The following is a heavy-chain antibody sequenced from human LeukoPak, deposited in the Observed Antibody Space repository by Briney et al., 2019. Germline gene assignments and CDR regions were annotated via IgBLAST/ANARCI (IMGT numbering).Heavy chain of an antibody. J-gene: IGHJ4*02. CDR1: GFTFSSYA. Sequence: GGSLRLSCAASGFTFSSYAMSWVRQAPGKGLEWVAVISYDGSNKYYADSVKGRFTISRDNSKNTLYLQMNSLRAEDTAVYYCARDGDSFTIPYYFDYWGQGTLVTVSS. CDR3: ARDGDSFTIPYYFDY. D-gene: IGHD3-3*01. CDR2: ISYDGSNK. V-gene: IGHV3-30-3*01.